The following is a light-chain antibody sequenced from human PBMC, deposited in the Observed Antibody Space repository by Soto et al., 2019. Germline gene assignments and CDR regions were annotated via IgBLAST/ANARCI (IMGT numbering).Light chain of an antibody. CDR3: QQYNNWPPVT. CDR1: HSVSSN. V-gene: IGKV3-15*01. CDR2: GGS. Sequence: EIVIAQSPTTLSVSPWERATLSCRASHSVSSNLAWYQQKPGQAPRLLIYGGSTRATGIPARFSGSGSGTEFTLTISSLESEDFAVYYCQQYNNWPPVTFGQGTKVDIK. J-gene: IGKJ1*01.